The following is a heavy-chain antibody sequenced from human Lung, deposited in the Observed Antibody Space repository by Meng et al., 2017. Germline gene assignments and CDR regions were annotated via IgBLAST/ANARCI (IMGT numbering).Heavy chain of an antibody. CDR3: ARFETVGVATGDF. CDR1: GFTFSNYS. V-gene: IGHV3-21*01. Sequence: EVQLVESGGGLVPPGGSLSFSCAASGFTFSNYSMNWVCQAPGKGLEWVSSISSDSRYIFYADSVKGRFTISRDNAKNSLYLLMIGLRPEDTAVFYCARFETVGVATGDFWGQGTLVTVSS. D-gene: IGHD2-15*01. CDR2: ISSDSRYI. J-gene: IGHJ4*02.